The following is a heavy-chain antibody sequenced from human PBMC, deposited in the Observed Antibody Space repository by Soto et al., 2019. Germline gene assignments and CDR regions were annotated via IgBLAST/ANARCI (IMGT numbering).Heavy chain of an antibody. Sequence: VSVKVSCKASGYTFTSYGISWVRQAPGQGLEWMGWISAYNGNTNYAQKLQGRVTMTTDTSTSTAYMELRSLRSDDTAVYYCARDLNRGGVLSYYYMDVWGKGTTVTVSS. CDR2: ISAYNGNT. CDR3: ARDLNRGGVLSYYYMDV. V-gene: IGHV1-18*01. J-gene: IGHJ6*03. CDR1: GYTFTSYG. D-gene: IGHD7-27*01.